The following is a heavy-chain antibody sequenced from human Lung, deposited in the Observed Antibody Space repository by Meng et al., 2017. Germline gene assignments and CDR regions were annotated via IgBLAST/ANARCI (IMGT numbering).Heavy chain of an antibody. J-gene: IGHJ2*01. CDR1: GYIFTNYD. Sequence: QVQLVPSGADAKKPGASMKVSCKASGYIFTNYDISWGRQAPGQGLEWMGWISVKNGEAKYPQNFQGRVTMTTDTTTSTAYMELRSLTSDDTAVYYCSRYVPNGSFWYFDFWGRGTLVTVSS. CDR3: SRYVPNGSFWYFDF. CDR2: ISVKNGEA. V-gene: IGHV1-18*01. D-gene: IGHD6-13*01.